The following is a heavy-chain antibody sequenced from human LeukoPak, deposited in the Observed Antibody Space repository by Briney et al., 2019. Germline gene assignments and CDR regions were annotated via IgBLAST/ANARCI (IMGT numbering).Heavy chain of an antibody. CDR3: ARGGSYLNAFDI. J-gene: IGHJ3*02. CDR1: GFTFSSYG. D-gene: IGHD1-26*01. V-gene: IGHV3-30*03. CDR2: ISYDGSNK. Sequence: GGSLRLSCAASGFTFSSYGMHWVRQAPGKGLEWVAVISYDGSNKYYADSVKGRFTISRDNAKNSLYLQMNSLRAEDTAVYYCARGGSYLNAFDIWGQGTMVTVSS.